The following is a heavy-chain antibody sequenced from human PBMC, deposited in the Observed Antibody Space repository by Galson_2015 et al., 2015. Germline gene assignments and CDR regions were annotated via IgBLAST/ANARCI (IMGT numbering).Heavy chain of an antibody. V-gene: IGHV5-51*01. CDR1: GYSFATYW. CDR3: ARKDHGTGSLDV. D-gene: IGHD3-10*01. Sequence: QSGAEVKKPGESLKTSCKSSGYSFATYWIAWVRQMPGKGPEWMGVLYPDDSDIRYNPSFRGHVTLSVDKSINTAYLQWSSLKASDTAMYYCARKDHGTGSLDVWGQGTTVTVSS. CDR2: LYPDDSDI. J-gene: IGHJ6*02.